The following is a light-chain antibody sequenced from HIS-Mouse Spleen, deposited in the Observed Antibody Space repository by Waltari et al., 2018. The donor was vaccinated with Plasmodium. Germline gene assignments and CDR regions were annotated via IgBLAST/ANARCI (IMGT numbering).Light chain of an antibody. CDR1: SSDVGSYNL. CDR3: CSYAGSSTNWV. Sequence: QSALTQPASVSGSPGQSITISCTGTSSDVGSYNLVSCYQHHPGKAPKLMIYEGSKRPSGVSNRFSGSKSGNTASLTISGLQAEDEADYYCCSYAGSSTNWVFGGGTKLTVL. J-gene: IGLJ3*02. V-gene: IGLV2-23*01. CDR2: EGS.